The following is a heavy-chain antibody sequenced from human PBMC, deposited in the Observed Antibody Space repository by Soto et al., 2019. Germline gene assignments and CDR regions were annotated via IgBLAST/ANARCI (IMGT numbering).Heavy chain of an antibody. Sequence: QVKLVQSGAEVKKPGASVKVSCKASGYTFSSFAIHWVRQAPGQRLEWMGWINAGNGDTKYSQKFQGRVTIARDTAASTAYMELGSLTFEDTAVYYCARKVGASAYWGQGTLVTVSS. D-gene: IGHD1-26*01. CDR2: INAGNGDT. V-gene: IGHV1-3*01. CDR3: ARKVGASAY. CDR1: GYTFSSFA. J-gene: IGHJ4*02.